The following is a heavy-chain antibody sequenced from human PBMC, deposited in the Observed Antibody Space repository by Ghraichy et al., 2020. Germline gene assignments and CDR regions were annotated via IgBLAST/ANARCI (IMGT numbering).Heavy chain of an antibody. CDR3: ARIQYDYVWGSCPPGGMDV. CDR2: IDWDDDK. D-gene: IGHD3-16*01. J-gene: IGHJ6*02. V-gene: IGHV2-70*01. Sequence: SGPTLVKPTQTLTLTCTFSGFSLSTSGMCVSWIRQPPGKALEWLALIDWDDDKSYSTSLKTRLTISKDTSKNQVVLTMTNMDPVDPATYYCARIQYDYVWGSCPPGGMDVWGQGTTVTVSS. CDR1: GFSLSTSGMC.